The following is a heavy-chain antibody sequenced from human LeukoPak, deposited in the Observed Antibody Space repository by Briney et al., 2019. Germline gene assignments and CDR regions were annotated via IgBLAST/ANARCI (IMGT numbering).Heavy chain of an antibody. CDR2: ISGSGGST. Sequence: GRSLRLSCAASGFTFSSYGMHWVRQAPGKGLEWVSAISGSGGSTYYADSVKGRFTISRDNSKNTLYLQMNSLRAEDTAVYYCAKARVDGGIDPWGQGTLVTVSS. J-gene: IGHJ5*02. CDR1: GFTFSSYG. CDR3: AKARVDGGIDP. D-gene: IGHD3-3*01. V-gene: IGHV3-23*01.